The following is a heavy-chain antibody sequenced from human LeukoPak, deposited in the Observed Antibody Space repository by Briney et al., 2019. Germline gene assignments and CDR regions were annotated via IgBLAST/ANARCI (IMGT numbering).Heavy chain of an antibody. D-gene: IGHD1-26*01. V-gene: IGHV3-21*01. CDR1: GFTFSSYS. J-gene: IGHJ4*02. Sequence: GGSLRLSCAASGFTFSSYSMNWVRQAPGKGLEWASSISSSSSYIYYADSVKGRFTISRDNAKNSLYLQMNSLRAEDTAVYYCARDAVDGSYHRAHFDYWGQGTLVTVSS. CDR2: ISSSSSYI. CDR3: ARDAVDGSYHRAHFDY.